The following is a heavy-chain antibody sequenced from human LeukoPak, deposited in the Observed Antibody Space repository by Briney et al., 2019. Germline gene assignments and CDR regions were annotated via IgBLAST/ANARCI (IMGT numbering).Heavy chain of an antibody. Sequence: GGSLRLSCAASGFTFSSYEMNWVRQAPGKGLQWVSYIGTSGRTIHYADSVKGRFTISRDNAKASLYLQMNSLRAEDTAVYYCARDPITMVRGADYGMGVWGKGTTVTVSS. J-gene: IGHJ6*04. V-gene: IGHV3-48*03. CDR3: ARDPITMVRGADYGMGV. CDR2: IGTSGRTI. D-gene: IGHD3-10*01. CDR1: GFTFSSYE.